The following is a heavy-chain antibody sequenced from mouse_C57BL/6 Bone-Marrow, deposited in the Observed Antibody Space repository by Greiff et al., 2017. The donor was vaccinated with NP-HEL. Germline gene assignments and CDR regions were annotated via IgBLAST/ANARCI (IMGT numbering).Heavy chain of an antibody. CDR3: ARYYGSSHYYAMDY. D-gene: IGHD1-1*01. CDR1: GYTFTSYG. J-gene: IGHJ4*01. Sequence: QVQLQQSGAELARPGASVKLSCKASGYTFTSYGISWVKQRTGQGLEWIGEIYPRSGNTYYNEKFKGKATLTADTSSSTAYMELRSLTSEDSAVYASARYYGSSHYYAMDYWGQGTSVTVSS. V-gene: IGHV1-81*01. CDR2: IYPRSGNT.